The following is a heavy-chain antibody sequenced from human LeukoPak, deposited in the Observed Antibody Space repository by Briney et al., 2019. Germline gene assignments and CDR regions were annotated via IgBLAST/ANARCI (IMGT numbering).Heavy chain of an antibody. D-gene: IGHD5-24*01. J-gene: IGHJ3*02. Sequence: GGSLRLSCAASGFTFSSYGMHWVRQAPGKGLEWVAAVSDDGSNKYYADSVKGRFTISRDNSKNTLYLQMNSLRAEDTAVYYCARDMDGYNAFDIWGQGTMVTVSS. V-gene: IGHV3-30*03. CDR3: ARDMDGYNAFDI. CDR2: VSDDGSNK. CDR1: GFTFSSYG.